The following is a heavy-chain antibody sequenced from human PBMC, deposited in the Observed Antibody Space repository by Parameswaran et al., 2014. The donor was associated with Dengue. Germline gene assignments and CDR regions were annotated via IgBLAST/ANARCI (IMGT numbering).Heavy chain of an antibody. V-gene: IGHV3-21*01. CDR2: ISSTSTSI. J-gene: IGHJ4*02. Sequence: WIRQPPGKGLEWVSSISSTSTSIFYADSVEGRFTMSRDNAKSSLYLQVNSLRADDTAVYYCSTDGGFGRDEYWGQGTLVTVSS. CDR3: STDGGFGRDEY. D-gene: IGHD1-26*01.